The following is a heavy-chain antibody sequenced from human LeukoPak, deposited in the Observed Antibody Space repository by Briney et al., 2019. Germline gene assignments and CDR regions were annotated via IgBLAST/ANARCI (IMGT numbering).Heavy chain of an antibody. CDR3: ARVPPVGATGY. D-gene: IGHD1-26*01. CDR1: GFTFSSYS. V-gene: IGHV3-21*01. J-gene: IGHJ4*02. CDR2: ISSSSSYI. Sequence: GGSLRLSCAASGFTFSSYSMNWVRQAPGKGLEWVSSISSSSSYIYYADSVKGRFTISRDNAKNSRYLQMNSLRAEDTAVYYCARVPPVGATGYWGQGTLVTVSS.